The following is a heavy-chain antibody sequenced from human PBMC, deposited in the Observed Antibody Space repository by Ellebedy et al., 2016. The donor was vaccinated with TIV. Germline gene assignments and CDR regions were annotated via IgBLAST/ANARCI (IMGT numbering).Heavy chain of an antibody. J-gene: IGHJ3*02. Sequence: GGSLRLXXAASGFTFSSYAMHWVRQAPGKGLEWVAVISYDGSNKYYADSVKGRFTISRDNSKNTLYLQMNSLRAEDTAVYYCARAQTYYYDSSGYDAFDIWGQGTMVTVSS. CDR2: ISYDGSNK. V-gene: IGHV3-30-3*01. CDR3: ARAQTYYYDSSGYDAFDI. D-gene: IGHD3-22*01. CDR1: GFTFSSYA.